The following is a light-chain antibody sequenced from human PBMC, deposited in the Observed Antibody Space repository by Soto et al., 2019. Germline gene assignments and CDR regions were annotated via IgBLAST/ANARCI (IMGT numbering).Light chain of an antibody. J-gene: IGLJ2*01. V-gene: IGLV2-14*01. Sequence: SALTQPASMSGSPGQSITISCTGTSSDVGGYKYVSWYQQYPGRAPKLIIYEVSNRPSGVSNRFSGSKSGNTASLTISGLQADDEADYYCTSYTRTITMLFGGGTKVTVL. CDR3: TSYTRTITML. CDR1: SSDVGGYKY. CDR2: EVS.